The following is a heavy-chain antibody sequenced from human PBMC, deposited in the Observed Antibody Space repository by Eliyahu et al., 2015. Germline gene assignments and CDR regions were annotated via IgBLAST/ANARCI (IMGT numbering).Heavy chain of an antibody. Sequence: QVQLQQWGAGLLKPSETLSLXCAVYGGSFSGYYXXWIRQSPGKGLEWIGEINHAGSTNYNPSLKGRVTISVDTSKDQFSLKLSSVTAADTAVYYCAGSMIGLDYWGQRTPVTVSS. CDR3: AGSMIGLDY. V-gene: IGHV4-34*01. D-gene: IGHD3-22*01. J-gene: IGHJ4*02. CDR1: GGSFSGYY. CDR2: INHAGST.